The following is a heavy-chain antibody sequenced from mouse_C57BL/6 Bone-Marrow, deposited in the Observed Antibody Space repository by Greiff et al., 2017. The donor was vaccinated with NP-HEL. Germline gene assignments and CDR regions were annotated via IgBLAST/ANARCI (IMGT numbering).Heavy chain of an antibody. CDR3: ARFTTVVPRRPDWYFDV. D-gene: IGHD1-1*01. Sequence: QVQLQQSGPELVKPGASVKISCKASGYAFSSSWMNWVKQRPGKGLEWIGRIYPGDGDTNYNGKFKGKATLTADKSSSTAYMQLSSLTSEDSAVYFCARFTTVVPRRPDWYFDVWGTGTTVTVSS. CDR2: IYPGDGDT. V-gene: IGHV1-82*01. CDR1: GYAFSSSW. J-gene: IGHJ1*03.